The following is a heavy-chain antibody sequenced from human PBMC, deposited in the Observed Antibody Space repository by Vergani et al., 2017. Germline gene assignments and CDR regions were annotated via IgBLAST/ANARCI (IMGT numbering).Heavy chain of an antibody. CDR2: VHTDGTA. D-gene: IGHD5-24*01. CDR3: ARDQWDDDGPRGWFAP. Sequence: VQLQESGPGLLKPSETLSLTCSVSGASISSYFWSWIRQPAGKGLEWLGRVHTDGTAYYNPSLRTRVRLSADLSQSQFSLKMTSLTAADTAVYFCARDQWDDDGPRGWFAPWGQGILVTVPS. J-gene: IGHJ5*02. V-gene: IGHV4-4*07. CDR1: GASISSYF.